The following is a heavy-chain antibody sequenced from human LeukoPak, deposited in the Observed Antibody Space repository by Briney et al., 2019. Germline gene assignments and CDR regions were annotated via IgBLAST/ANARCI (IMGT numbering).Heavy chain of an antibody. J-gene: IGHJ3*01. Sequence: GGSLRLSCAASGFTFSSYAMSWVRQAPGKGLEWVSAISDSGVSTFYAASVKGRFTISRDNSNNTLFLQMNSLRAEDTAVYYCAKDRLAFGGIIAPTDAYDLWGQGTMVTVSS. V-gene: IGHV3-23*01. CDR2: ISDSGVST. CDR1: GFTFSSYA. D-gene: IGHD3-16*02. CDR3: AKDRLAFGGIIAPTDAYDL.